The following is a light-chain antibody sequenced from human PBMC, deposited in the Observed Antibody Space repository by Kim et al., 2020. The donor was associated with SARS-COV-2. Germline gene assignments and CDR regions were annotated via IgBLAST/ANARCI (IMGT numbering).Light chain of an antibody. J-gene: IGKJ2*01. CDR3: QQYDNSPYT. Sequence: PGERATLSCRASQSVSSSSLVGYQQKPCRAPRVLIYGATSRATGIPDRFSGSRSGTAFTLTISRLEPEDFAVYYCQQYDNSPYTFGQGTKLEI. V-gene: IGKV3-20*01. CDR1: QSVSSSS. CDR2: GAT.